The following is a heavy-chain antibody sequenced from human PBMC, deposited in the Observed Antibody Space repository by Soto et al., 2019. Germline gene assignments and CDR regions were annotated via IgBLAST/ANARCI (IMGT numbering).Heavy chain of an antibody. CDR3: AAGLTYYYDSSGYYNDY. CDR2: IVVGSGNT. V-gene: IGHV1-58*01. Sequence: SVKVSCKASGFTFTSSAVQWVRQARGQRLEWKGWIVVGSGNTNYAQKFQERVTITRDMSTSTAYMELSSLRSEDTAVYYCAAGLTYYYDSSGYYNDYWGQGTLVTVSS. J-gene: IGHJ4*02. CDR1: GFTFTSSA. D-gene: IGHD3-22*01.